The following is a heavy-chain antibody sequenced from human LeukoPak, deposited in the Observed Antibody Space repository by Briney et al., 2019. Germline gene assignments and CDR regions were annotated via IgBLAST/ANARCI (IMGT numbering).Heavy chain of an antibody. D-gene: IGHD3-22*01. CDR1: GGSFSGYY. Sequence: SETLSLTCAVYGGSFSGYYWSWIRQPPGKGLEWIGEINHSGSTNYNPSLKSRVTISVDTSKNQFSLKLSSVTAADTAVYYCARVFYDSSGYYYSAIDYWGQGTLVTVSS. CDR3: ARVFYDSSGYYYSAIDY. J-gene: IGHJ4*02. CDR2: INHSGST. V-gene: IGHV4-34*01.